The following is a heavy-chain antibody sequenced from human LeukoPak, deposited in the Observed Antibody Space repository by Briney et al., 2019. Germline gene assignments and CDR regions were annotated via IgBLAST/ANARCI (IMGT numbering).Heavy chain of an antibody. CDR1: GFTFSSYA. CDR2: ISGSGGST. D-gene: IGHD1-26*01. Sequence: PGGSLRPSCAASGFTFSSYAMSWVGQPPGKGLKWFSAISGSGGSTYYADSVKGRFTISRDNSKNTLYLQMNSLRAEDTAVYYCAKGGLVGAIHYFDYWGQGTLVTVSS. V-gene: IGHV3-23*01. CDR3: AKGGLVGAIHYFDY. J-gene: IGHJ4*02.